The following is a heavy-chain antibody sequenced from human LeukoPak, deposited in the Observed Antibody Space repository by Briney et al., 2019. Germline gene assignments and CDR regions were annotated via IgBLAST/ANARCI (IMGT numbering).Heavy chain of an antibody. V-gene: IGHV3-7*01. CDR1: GFTFSSYW. J-gene: IGHJ4*02. Sequence: GGSLRLSCAASGFTFSSYWMSWVRQAPGKGLEWVANIKQDGSEKYYADSVKGRFTISRDNAKNSLYLQMNSLRAEDTAVYYCARERYSSGWFPYYFDYWGQGTLVTVSS. D-gene: IGHD6-19*01. CDR3: ARERYSSGWFPYYFDY. CDR2: IKQDGSEK.